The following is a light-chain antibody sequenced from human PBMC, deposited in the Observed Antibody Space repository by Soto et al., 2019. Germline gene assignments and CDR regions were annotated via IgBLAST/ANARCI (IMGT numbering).Light chain of an antibody. Sequence: EIVLTQSPATLYLSPGERATLSCRASQSISNFLALYQQKPGQAPRLLISAASIRATGIPARVSGSGSVTDLILPISSLEPEDFAVDYCQHRSSWPSTFCGRKKVDI. J-gene: IGKJ4*01. CDR1: QSISNF. V-gene: IGKV3-11*01. CDR2: AAS. CDR3: QHRSSWPST.